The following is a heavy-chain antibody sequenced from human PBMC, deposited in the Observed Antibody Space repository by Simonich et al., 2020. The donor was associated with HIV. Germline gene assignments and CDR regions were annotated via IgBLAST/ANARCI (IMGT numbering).Heavy chain of an antibody. Sequence: EVQLVESGGGLVQPGRSMRLSCAASGFTFDDYAMHWVRQDPRKGLEWVSCISWNSGSIGDADSVKGRFTISRDNAKNSLYLQMNSLRAEDMALYYCAKDRYSSSSGSFDYWGQGTLVTVSS. D-gene: IGHD6-6*01. J-gene: IGHJ4*02. V-gene: IGHV3-9*03. CDR3: AKDRYSSSSGSFDY. CDR2: ISWNSGSI. CDR1: GFTFDDYA.